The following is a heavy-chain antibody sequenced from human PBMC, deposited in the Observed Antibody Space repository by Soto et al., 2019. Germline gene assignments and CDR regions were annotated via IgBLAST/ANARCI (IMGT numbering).Heavy chain of an antibody. CDR3: ARMNYGLDV. CDR2: ISRYGDST. J-gene: IGHJ6*01. V-gene: IGHV3-64*01. CDR1: GFTFSSYS. Sequence: EVQLVESGGGLVQPGGSLRLSCAASGFTFSSYSIYWVRQAPGKGLEYVSGISRYGDSTYYANSVKGRFTISRDNSKNTLYLQMGSLRAEDVAVYYCARMNYGLDVWGQGTTVTVSS.